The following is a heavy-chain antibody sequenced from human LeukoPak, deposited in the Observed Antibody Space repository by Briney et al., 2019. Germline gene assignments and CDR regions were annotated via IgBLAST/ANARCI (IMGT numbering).Heavy chain of an antibody. D-gene: IGHD6-13*01. CDR3: ARGRWWALRYLKYSSSWYAEGAFDI. CDR1: GFTFSSYE. Sequence: PGGSLRLSCAASGFTFSSYEMSWVRQAPGKGLEWVANIKQDGSEKYYVDSVKGRFTISRDNAKNSLYLQMNSLRAEDTAVYYCARGRWWALRYLKYSSSWYAEGAFDIWGQGTMVTVPS. V-gene: IGHV3-7*01. CDR2: IKQDGSEK. J-gene: IGHJ3*02.